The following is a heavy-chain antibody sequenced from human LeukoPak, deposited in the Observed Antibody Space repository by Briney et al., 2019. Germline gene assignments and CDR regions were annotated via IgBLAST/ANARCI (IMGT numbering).Heavy chain of an antibody. CDR3: VREWRGGYYDSSGPNWFDP. CDR1: GGSVSSHY. D-gene: IGHD3-22*01. V-gene: IGHV4-4*08. CDR2: IYYSGTT. Sequence: PSETLPLTCTVSGGSVSSHYWSWIRQPPGKGLEWIGYIYYSGTTNYNPSLKSRVTIGVDTSKNQFSLKLTAVTAADTAVYYCVREWRGGYYDSSGPNWFDPWGQGTLVTVSS. J-gene: IGHJ5*02.